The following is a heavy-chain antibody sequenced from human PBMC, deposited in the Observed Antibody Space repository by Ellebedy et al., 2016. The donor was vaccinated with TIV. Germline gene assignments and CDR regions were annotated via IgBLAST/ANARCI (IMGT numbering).Heavy chain of an antibody. CDR2: IIPIFGTA. Sequence: AASVKVSCKASGGTFSSYAISWVRQAPGQGLEWMGGIIPIFGTANYAQKFQGRVTITADESTSTAYMELSSLRSEDTAVYYCARDCSSTSCYWANYWGQGTLVTVSS. D-gene: IGHD2-2*01. J-gene: IGHJ4*02. CDR1: GGTFSSYA. CDR3: ARDCSSTSCYWANY. V-gene: IGHV1-69*13.